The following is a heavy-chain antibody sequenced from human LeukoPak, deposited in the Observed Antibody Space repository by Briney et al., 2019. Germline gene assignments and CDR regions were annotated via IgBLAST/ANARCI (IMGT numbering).Heavy chain of an antibody. CDR1: GYTFTDYC. J-gene: IGHJ4*02. CDR2: INPNSGGT. Sequence: ASVKVSCKASGYTFTDYCIHWVRQAPGRGLEWMGWINPNSGGTSYAQKFQDRVTLTRDTSIRTAYMELSRLTSDDTAVYYCARHPNLDYWGQGTLVFVSS. CDR3: ARHPNLDY. V-gene: IGHV1-2*02.